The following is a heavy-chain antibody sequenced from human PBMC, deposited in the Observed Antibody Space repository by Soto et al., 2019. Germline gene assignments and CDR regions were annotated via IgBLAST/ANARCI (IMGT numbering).Heavy chain of an antibody. CDR2: ISAYNGNT. Sequence: ASVKVSCKASGYTFTSYGISWVRQAPGQGLEWMGWISAYNGNTNYAQELQGRVTMTTDTSTSTAYMELRSLRSDDTAVYYCAKVTGVIPDYYYGMDVWGQGTTVTVSS. J-gene: IGHJ6*02. D-gene: IGHD7-27*01. V-gene: IGHV1-18*01. CDR3: AKVTGVIPDYYYGMDV. CDR1: GYTFTSYG.